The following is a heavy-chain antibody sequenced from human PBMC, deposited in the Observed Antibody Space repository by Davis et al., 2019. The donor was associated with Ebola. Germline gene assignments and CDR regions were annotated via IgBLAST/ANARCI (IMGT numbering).Heavy chain of an antibody. CDR2: IHHTRST. J-gene: IGHJ5*01. CDR3: ARDHHGFDS. V-gene: IGHV4-61*08. CDR1: GGSISSVDYY. Sequence: PSETLSPTCIVSGGSISSVDYYWSWLRQPPGKGLEWFAYIHHTRSTNYNPTLNSPLTISVDNSQNQLSLKLSSVTAADTAIYYCARDHHGFDSWGQGTLVTVSS.